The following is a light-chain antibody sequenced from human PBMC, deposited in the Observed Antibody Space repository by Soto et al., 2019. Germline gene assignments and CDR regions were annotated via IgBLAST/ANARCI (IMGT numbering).Light chain of an antibody. V-gene: IGLV2-14*01. J-gene: IGLJ1*01. CDR2: DVS. CDR3: SSYTSSSTLDV. Sequence: QAASVSGSPGQSITISCTGTSSDVGGYNSVSWYQQHPGKAPKLMIYDVSKRPSGVSNRFSGSKSGNTASLTISGLQAEDEADYYCSSYTSSSTLDVFGAGTKLTVL. CDR1: SSDVGGYNS.